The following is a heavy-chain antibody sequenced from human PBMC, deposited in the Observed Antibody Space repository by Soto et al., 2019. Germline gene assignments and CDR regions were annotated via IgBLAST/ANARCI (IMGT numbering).Heavy chain of an antibody. J-gene: IGHJ5*02. CDR3: VRRHVSATGIDWFDP. CDR2: INAANGDK. Sequence: ASVKVSCKASGYTFTSYGIHWVRQAPGQRLEWMGWINAANGDKRYSPKFKGRVTITRDTSASTAYMELSSLRSEDTAVYYCVRRHVSATGIDWFDPWGKGTLFTVP. CDR1: GYTFTSYG. D-gene: IGHD6-13*01. V-gene: IGHV1-3*01.